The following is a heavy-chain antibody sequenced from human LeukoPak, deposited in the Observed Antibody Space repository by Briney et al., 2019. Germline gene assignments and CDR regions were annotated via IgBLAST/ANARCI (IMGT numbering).Heavy chain of an antibody. CDR2: IDSGSGGTT. CDR1: EYTFSNYA. D-gene: IGHD6-13*01. V-gene: IGHV3-23*01. CDR3: AKEEAYSSSWTDY. J-gene: IGHJ4*02. Sequence: GGSLRLSCVASEYTFSNYATSWVRQAPGKGLEWVLSIDSGSGGTTYYADSVKGRFAISRDNSKNTLYLQMNSLRAEDTAVYYCAKEEAYSSSWTDYWGQGTLVTVSS.